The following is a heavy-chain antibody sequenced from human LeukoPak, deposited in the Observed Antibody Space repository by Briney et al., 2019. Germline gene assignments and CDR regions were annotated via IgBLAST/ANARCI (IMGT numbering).Heavy chain of an antibody. Sequence: GGSLRLSCAASGFAFSAYEMNWVRQAPGKGLEWVSYIAGGDTRTYYADSVKGRFTISRDNTKNSLYLQMNSLRVEDTGLYCTTLGYHLDSWGQGTLVTVSS. J-gene: IGHJ4*02. D-gene: IGHD3-22*01. CDR1: GFAFSAYE. CDR2: IAGGDTRT. V-gene: IGHV3-48*03. CDR3: TTLGYHLDS.